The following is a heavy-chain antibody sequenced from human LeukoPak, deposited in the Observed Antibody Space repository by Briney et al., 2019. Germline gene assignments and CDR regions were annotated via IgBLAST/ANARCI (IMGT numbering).Heavy chain of an antibody. V-gene: IGHV3-7*01. CDR1: AFSFTNYW. CDR2: IKQDGSET. J-gene: IGHJ4*02. D-gene: IGHD3-16*01. CDR3: VRDDRSDSGYYYDNY. Sequence: GGSLRLSCAASAFSFTNYWMGWVRQAPGKGLEYVGNIKQDGSETYYVDSLRGRFTISRDNAKNSLYLQMNSLRVEDTAVYYCVRDDRSDSGYYYDNYWGQGTLVTVSS.